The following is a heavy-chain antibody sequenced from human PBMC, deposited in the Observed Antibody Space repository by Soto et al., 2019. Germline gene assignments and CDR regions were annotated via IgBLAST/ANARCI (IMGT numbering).Heavy chain of an antibody. V-gene: IGHV3-23*01. J-gene: IGHJ2*01. CDR3: AKEPVGPDWYFDL. CDR1: GFTFRSYA. CDR2: ISGSGISP. Sequence: DVQLLESGGGLVQPGGSLRLSCAASGFTFRSYAMSWVRQAPGKGLEWVSGISGSGISPHYADSVKGRFTVARDNSKNTLYLQMNTLRAEVTAVYNCAKEPVGPDWYFDLWGRGTLVTVSS.